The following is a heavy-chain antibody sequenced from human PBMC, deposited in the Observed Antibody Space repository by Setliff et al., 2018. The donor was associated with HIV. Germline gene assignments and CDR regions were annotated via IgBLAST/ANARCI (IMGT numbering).Heavy chain of an antibody. CDR2: ISDSDTDI. D-gene: IGHD6-13*01. J-gene: IGHJ4*02. CDR1: GFSFSDYY. V-gene: IGHV3-11*01. CDR3: AKNLYSSRWSPLDY. Sequence: GGSLRLSCAASGFSFSDYYMSWIRQAPGKGLECISYISDSDTDIYYADSVRGRFTISRDNAKNSLYLQMNSLRAEDTAVYFCAKNLYSSRWSPLDYWGQGTLVTVSS.